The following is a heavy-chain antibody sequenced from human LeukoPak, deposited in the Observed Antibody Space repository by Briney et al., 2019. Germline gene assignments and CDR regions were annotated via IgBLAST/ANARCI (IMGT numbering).Heavy chain of an antibody. CDR1: GFTLSYYW. D-gene: IGHD5-24*01. CDR2: IMQDGSEK. Sequence: GESLRLSCGPSGFTLSYYWMTWVRRAPGKGLEWVANIMQDGSEKYYVDSVKGRFTISRDNAKNSLYLQMNSLRAEDTAVYYCARHSAGYTTFFDYWGQGTLVTVSS. V-gene: IGHV3-7*04. J-gene: IGHJ4*02. CDR3: ARHSAGYTTFFDY.